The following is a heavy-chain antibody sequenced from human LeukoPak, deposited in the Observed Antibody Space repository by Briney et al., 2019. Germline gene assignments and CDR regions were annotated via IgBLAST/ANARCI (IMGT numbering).Heavy chain of an antibody. Sequence: SETLSLTCTVSGGSISSYYWGWIRQPPGKGLECIGYIYNSGSTNYNPSLKSRVSISVDTSKKQFSLKLSSVTAADTAVYYCARSTIDAFDIWGQGTMVTVSS. CDR3: ARSTIDAFDI. J-gene: IGHJ3*02. D-gene: IGHD1-1*01. V-gene: IGHV4-59*08. CDR1: GGSISSYY. CDR2: IYNSGST.